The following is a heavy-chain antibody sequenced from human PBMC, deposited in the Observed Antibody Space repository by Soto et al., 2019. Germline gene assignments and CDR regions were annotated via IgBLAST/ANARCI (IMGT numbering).Heavy chain of an antibody. CDR2: ISYDGSNK. CDR1: GFTFSSYG. Sequence: GGSLRLSCAASGFTFSSYGMHWVRQAPGKGLEWVAVISYDGSNKYYAYSVKGRFTISRDNSKNTLYLQMNSLRAEDTAVYYCAKDQGSSTSCCGMDVWGQGTTVTVSS. V-gene: IGHV3-30*18. D-gene: IGHD2-2*01. J-gene: IGHJ6*02. CDR3: AKDQGSSTSCCGMDV.